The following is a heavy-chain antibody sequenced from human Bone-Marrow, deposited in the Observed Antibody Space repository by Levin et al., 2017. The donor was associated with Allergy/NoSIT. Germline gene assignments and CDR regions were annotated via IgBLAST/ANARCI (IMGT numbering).Heavy chain of an antibody. CDR1: GFTFSSYA. CDR3: ARGSADSMGPPLPWYGMDV. CDR2: ISYDGSNK. V-gene: IGHV3-30-3*01. Sequence: GGSLRLSCAASGFTFSSYAMHWVRQAPGKGLEWVAVISYDGSNKYYADSVKGRFTISRDNSKNTLYLQMNSLRAEDTAVYYCARGSADSMGPPLPWYGMDVWGQGTTVTVSS. J-gene: IGHJ6*02. D-gene: IGHD3-22*01.